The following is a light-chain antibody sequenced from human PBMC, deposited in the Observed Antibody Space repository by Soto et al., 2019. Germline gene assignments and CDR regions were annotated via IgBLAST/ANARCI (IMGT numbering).Light chain of an antibody. CDR1: SSNIESNY. J-gene: IGLJ3*02. Sequence: QCVLTQPPSASGTPGQRVTISCSGSSSNIESNYVYWYQQLPGSAPKLLIYRNDQRPSGVPDRFSGSKSGTSASLAISGLRSEDEADYYCAAWDDSLSALVVGGGTKLTVL. CDR3: AAWDDSLSALV. V-gene: IGLV1-47*01. CDR2: RND.